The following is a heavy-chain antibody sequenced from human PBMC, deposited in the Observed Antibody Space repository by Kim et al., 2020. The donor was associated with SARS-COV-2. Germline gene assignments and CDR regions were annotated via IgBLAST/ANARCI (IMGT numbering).Heavy chain of an antibody. CDR1: GASISSESYY. J-gene: IGHJ4*02. Sequence: SETLSRTCTVSGASISSESYYWGWIRQPPGKGLEWIGSIYYSGNTNYNPSLKSRITISVDTSKNDFSLRLSSVTAADTAVYYCARHLYVGATTLMDYWGQGTLVTVSS. CDR2: IYYSGNT. D-gene: IGHD1-26*01. CDR3: ARHLYVGATTLMDY. V-gene: IGHV4-39*01.